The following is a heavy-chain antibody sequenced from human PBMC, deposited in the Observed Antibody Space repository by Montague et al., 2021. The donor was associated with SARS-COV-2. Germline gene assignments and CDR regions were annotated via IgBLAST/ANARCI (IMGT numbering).Heavy chain of an antibody. CDR3: ARDVGTAMPY. J-gene: IGHJ4*02. D-gene: IGHD5-18*01. V-gene: IGHV4-61*02. CDR2: IYTSGST. Sequence: TLSLTCTVSGGSITSGSYYWSWIRQPAGKGLEWIVCIYTSGSTNYNPSLKSRATISVDTSKNQFSLKLSSVTAAATAVYYCARDVGTAMPYWGQGTLVTVSS. CDR1: GGSITSGSYY.